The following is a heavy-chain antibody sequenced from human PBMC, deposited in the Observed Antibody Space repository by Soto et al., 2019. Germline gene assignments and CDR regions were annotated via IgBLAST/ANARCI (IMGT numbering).Heavy chain of an antibody. Sequence: QITLKESGPPLVKPTQTLTLTCTFSGFSLSTSGVGVGWIRQPPGKALGWLALIYWDDDKRYSPSLKSRLTITKDTSKNQVVLTMTNMDPVDTATYYCAHSLIPNWGSRGAFDYWGQGTLVTVSS. CDR2: IYWDDDK. V-gene: IGHV2-5*02. D-gene: IGHD7-27*01. CDR3: AHSLIPNWGSRGAFDY. J-gene: IGHJ4*02. CDR1: GFSLSTSGVG.